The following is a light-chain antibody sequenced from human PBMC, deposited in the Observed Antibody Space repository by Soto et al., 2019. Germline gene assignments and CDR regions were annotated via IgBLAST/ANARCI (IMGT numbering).Light chain of an antibody. CDR3: QQYSGLTLT. Sequence: TLSLSPGERVTLSCRASQSVSSNYLAWYQHKPGQAPRLLIFGASNRATGIPDRFSGSGSGTDFTLTISGLEPEDFAVYYCQQYSGLTLTFGGGTKVDIK. V-gene: IGKV3-20*01. J-gene: IGKJ4*01. CDR2: GAS. CDR1: QSVSSNY.